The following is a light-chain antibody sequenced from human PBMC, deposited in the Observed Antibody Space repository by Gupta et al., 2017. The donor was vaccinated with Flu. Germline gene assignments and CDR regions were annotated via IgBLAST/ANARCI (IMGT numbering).Light chain of an antibody. CDR1: QSISSY. V-gene: IGKV1-39*01. Sequence: DIQMTRSPASLSASVGDRVTITCRVSQSISSYLNWYQQKPGQAPKLLIYAASSLQSGVPPRFSGSGSGTEFTLTISSLQPEDFATYYCQQSNSTDPFTFGQGTRLEIK. CDR3: QQSNSTDPFT. CDR2: AAS. J-gene: IGKJ5*01.